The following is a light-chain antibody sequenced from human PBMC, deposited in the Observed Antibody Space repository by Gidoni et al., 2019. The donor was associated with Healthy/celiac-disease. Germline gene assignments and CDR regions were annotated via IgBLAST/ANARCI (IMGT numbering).Light chain of an antibody. Sequence: SYVLTQPPSVSVAPGKTARITCGGNNIGSKSVHWYQQKPGQAPVLVVYDDSARPSGIPERFSGSNSGNTATLTISRVEAGDEADYYCQVWDSRSDHPLFGGGTKLTVL. J-gene: IGLJ2*01. CDR3: QVWDSRSDHPL. V-gene: IGLV3-21*03. CDR2: DDS. CDR1: NIGSKS.